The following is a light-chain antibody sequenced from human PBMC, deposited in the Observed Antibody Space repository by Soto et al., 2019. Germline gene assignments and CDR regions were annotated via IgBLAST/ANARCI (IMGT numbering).Light chain of an antibody. CDR2: AAS. Sequence: DIQMTQSPSSLSAFVGDRITITCRASQTISNFLNWYQQKPGKPPRLVIYAASTLQGGVPSRFSGSGSGTDFTLIISSLRPEDFATYYCQQSFNGPRTFGQGTKVEAK. CDR3: QQSFNGPRT. V-gene: IGKV1-39*01. J-gene: IGKJ1*01. CDR1: QTISNF.